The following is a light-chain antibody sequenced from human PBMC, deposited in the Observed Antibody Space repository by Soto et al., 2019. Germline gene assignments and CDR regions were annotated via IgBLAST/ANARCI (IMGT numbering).Light chain of an antibody. CDR3: QQRSNWHPLT. J-gene: IGKJ4*01. Sequence: EIVLTQSPATLSCSPGERATLSCRASQSVSSYLAWYQQKPGQAPRLLIYDASNRATGIPARYSGSGSVTDFTLTISSLEPEDFAVYYCQQRSNWHPLTFGGGTKVEMK. CDR1: QSVSSY. V-gene: IGKV3-11*01. CDR2: DAS.